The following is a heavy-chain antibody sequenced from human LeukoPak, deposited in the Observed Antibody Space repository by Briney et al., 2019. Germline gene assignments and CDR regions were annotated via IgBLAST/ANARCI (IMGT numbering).Heavy chain of an antibody. Sequence: GGSLRLSCTAPGFTFSSYAIHWIRQAPGKGLEWVALVWHDGSNKYYADSVKGRFTISRDNSKDTVYLQMNSLRAEDTAVYYCARELCGSGICPDYGGEGTLVSVSS. CDR2: VWHDGSNK. J-gene: IGHJ4*02. CDR3: ARELCGSGICPDY. D-gene: IGHD3-10*01. V-gene: IGHV3-33*01. CDR1: GFTFSSYA.